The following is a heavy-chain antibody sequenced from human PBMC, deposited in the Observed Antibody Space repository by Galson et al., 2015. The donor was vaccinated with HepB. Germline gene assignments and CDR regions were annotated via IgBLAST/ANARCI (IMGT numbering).Heavy chain of an antibody. D-gene: IGHD7-27*01. V-gene: IGHV3-7*01. J-gene: IGHJ4*02. CDR2: IRPDGSSQ. CDR1: AFSFDSAW. CDR3: ARDYNWGWDY. Sequence: SLRLSCAASAFSFDSAWMSWVRQAPGEGLVWLANIRPDGSSQYYVDSVRGRFTISRDNAKKSLYLHTTSLRVEDTATYYCARDYNWGWDYWGQGTLVTVSS.